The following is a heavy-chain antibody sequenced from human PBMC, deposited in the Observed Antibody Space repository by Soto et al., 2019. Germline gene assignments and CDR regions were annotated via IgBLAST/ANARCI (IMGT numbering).Heavy chain of an antibody. CDR1: GGSFSGYY. J-gene: IGHJ4*02. CDR3: ARASGAGPPYFDY. V-gene: IGHV4-34*01. CDR2: INHSGST. D-gene: IGHD6-19*01. Sequence: ETLSLTCAVYGGSFSGYYWSWIRQPPGKGLEWIGEINHSGSTNYNPSLKSRVTISVDTSKNQFSLKLSSVTAADTAVYYCARASGAGPPYFDYWGQGTLVTVSS.